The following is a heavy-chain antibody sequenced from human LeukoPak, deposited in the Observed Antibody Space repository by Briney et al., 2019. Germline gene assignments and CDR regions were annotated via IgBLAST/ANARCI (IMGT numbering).Heavy chain of an antibody. J-gene: IGHJ1*01. V-gene: IGHV5-51*01. D-gene: IGHD6-19*01. Sequence: GESLKISCKGSGYSFTSYWIGWVRQMPGKGLEWMGIIYPGDSDTRYSPSFQGQVTISADKSISTAYLQWSSLKASDTAMYYCASQGIAVAGTAEYFQHWGQGTLSPSPQ. CDR2: IYPGDSDT. CDR1: GYSFTSYW. CDR3: ASQGIAVAGTAEYFQH.